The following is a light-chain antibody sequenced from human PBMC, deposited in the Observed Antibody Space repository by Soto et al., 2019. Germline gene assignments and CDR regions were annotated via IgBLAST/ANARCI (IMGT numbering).Light chain of an antibody. V-gene: IGKV3-15*01. CDR1: QSVSSN. Sequence: EIVMTQSPATLSVSPGERVTLSCRARQSVSSNLAWYQQKPGQAPRLLIYGASTRVTGIPARFSGSGSGTEFTLTISSLQSEDFAVYYCQQYNNWPLTFGGGTKVEIK. CDR3: QQYNNWPLT. J-gene: IGKJ4*01. CDR2: GAS.